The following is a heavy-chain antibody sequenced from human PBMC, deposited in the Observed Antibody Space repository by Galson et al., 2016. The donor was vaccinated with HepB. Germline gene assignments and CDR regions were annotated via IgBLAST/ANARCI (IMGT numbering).Heavy chain of an antibody. J-gene: IGHJ4*02. CDR2: TSFDGTNG. CDR1: GFIFSAYA. V-gene: IGHV3-30-3*01. Sequence: SLRLSCAASGFIFSAYAMHWVRQAPVKGLEWVAVTSFDGTNGFYSDPVKGRFTISRDNSKNTLYLQMNSLRPDDTAVYYCARVLGFGSPPAYWGQGTLVTVSS. CDR3: ARVLGFGSPPAY. D-gene: IGHD3-10*01.